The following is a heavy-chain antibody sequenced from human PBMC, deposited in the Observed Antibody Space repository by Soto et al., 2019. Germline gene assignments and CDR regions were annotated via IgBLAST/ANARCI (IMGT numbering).Heavy chain of an antibody. CDR3: EREKLIVASPYCDY. CDR2: VSGSGVST. Sequence: PGGSLRLACAASGFTFSSYARSWVRQAPGKGLEWVSAVSGSGVSTYYADSVKGRFTISRDNSRNTLYLQIDNLRPDDTAVYYCEREKLIVASPYCDYRGQGALVTVS. J-gene: IGHJ4*02. V-gene: IGHV3-23*01. D-gene: IGHD5-12*01. CDR1: GFTFSSYA.